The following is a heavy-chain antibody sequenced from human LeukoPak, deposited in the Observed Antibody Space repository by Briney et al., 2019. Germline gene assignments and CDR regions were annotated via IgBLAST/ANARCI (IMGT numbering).Heavy chain of an antibody. V-gene: IGHV3-23*01. D-gene: IGHD6-13*01. CDR3: AKTRPLDSSSWSHGDY. CDR2: ISGSGDST. Sequence: GGSLRLSCAVSGFTFSNYAMRWVRQAPGKGLEWVSAISGSGDSTYYGDSVKGRFTISRDNSKNTLYLQMNSLRAEDTAVYYCAKTRPLDSSSWSHGDYWGQGTLVTVSS. J-gene: IGHJ4*02. CDR1: GFTFSNYA.